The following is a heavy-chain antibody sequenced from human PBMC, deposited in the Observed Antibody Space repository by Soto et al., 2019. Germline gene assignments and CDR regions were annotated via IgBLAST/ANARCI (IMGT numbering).Heavy chain of an antibody. D-gene: IGHD5-12*01. V-gene: IGHV3-21*01. CDR2: ISSSSSYI. J-gene: IGHJ4*02. Sequence: EVQLVESGGGLVKPGGSLRLSCAASGFTFISYSMNWVRQAPGKGLEWVSSISSSSSYIYYADSVKGRFTISRDNAKNSLYLQMYSLRAEDTAVYYCAGVYSGYDSEGWGYWGQGTMVTVSS. CDR1: GFTFISYS. CDR3: AGVYSGYDSEGWGY.